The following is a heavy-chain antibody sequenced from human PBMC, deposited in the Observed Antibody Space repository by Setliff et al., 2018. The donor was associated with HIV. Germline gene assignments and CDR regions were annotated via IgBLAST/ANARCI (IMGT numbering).Heavy chain of an antibody. V-gene: IGHV1-18*01. Sequence: ASVKVSCKASGYTFTSYGISWVRQAPGQGLEWMGWISAYNGNTNYAQKLQGRVTMTTDASTSTAYMELRSLRSDDTAVYYCARGGGYYDSSGPVHYYYYYYMDGWGKGTTVTVSS. CDR1: GYTFTSYG. CDR2: ISAYNGNT. D-gene: IGHD3-22*01. J-gene: IGHJ6*03. CDR3: ARGGGYYDSSGPVHYYYYYYMDG.